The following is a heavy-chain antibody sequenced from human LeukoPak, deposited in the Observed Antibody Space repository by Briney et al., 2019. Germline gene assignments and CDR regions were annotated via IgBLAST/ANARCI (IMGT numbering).Heavy chain of an antibody. CDR1: GGTFSSYA. CDR2: IIPIFGTA. V-gene: IGHV1-69*05. D-gene: IGHD1-26*01. CDR3: ARAPTIHDAFDI. Sequence: GASVKVSCKASGGTFSSYAISWVRQAPGQGLEWMGGIIPIFGTANYAQKFQGRVTITTDESTSTAYMELSSLRSEDTAVYYCARAPTIHDAFDIWGQGTMVTVSS. J-gene: IGHJ3*02.